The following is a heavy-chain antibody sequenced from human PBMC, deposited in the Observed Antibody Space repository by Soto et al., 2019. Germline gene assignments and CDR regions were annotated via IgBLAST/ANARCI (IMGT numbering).Heavy chain of an antibody. D-gene: IGHD6-13*01. J-gene: IGHJ5*02. CDR1: GGSISSSSYY. CDR3: ARHQSHSSSYVDP. Sequence: SETLSLTCTVSGGSISSSSYYWGWIRQPPGKGLEWIGSIYYSGSTYYNPSLKSRVTISGDTSKNQFSLKLSSVTAADTAVYYCARHQSHSSSYVDPWGQGTLVTVSS. CDR2: IYYSGST. V-gene: IGHV4-39*01.